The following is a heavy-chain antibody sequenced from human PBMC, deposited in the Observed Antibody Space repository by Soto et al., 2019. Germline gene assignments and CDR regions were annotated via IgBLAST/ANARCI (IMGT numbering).Heavy chain of an antibody. V-gene: IGHV4-4*02. D-gene: IGHD4-4*01. CDR2: IYHSGST. CDR1: GDSISSTNW. CDR3: ARTDYTFGFVAIDY. Sequence: TSETLSLTCAVSGDSISSTNWWSWVRQPPGKGLEWIGEIYHSGSTNYNPSLKGRVTISLDKPNNQFSLKLSSVTAADTAVYYCARTDYTFGFVAIDYWGQGTLVTVSS. J-gene: IGHJ4*02.